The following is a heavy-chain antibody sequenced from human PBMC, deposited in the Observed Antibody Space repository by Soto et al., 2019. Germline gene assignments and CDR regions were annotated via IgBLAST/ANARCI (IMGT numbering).Heavy chain of an antibody. CDR1: GVTFSSYA. D-gene: IGHD2-15*01. CDR2: IVVGSGNT. CDR3: GYSRILYVRPLDYGMDV. J-gene: IGHJ6*02. Sequence: GASVKVSCKASGVTFSSYAISWVRRAPGQRLEWIGWIVVGSGNTNYAQKFQERVTITRDMSTSTAYMELSSLRSEDTAVYYCGYSRILYVRPLDYGMDVWGQGTTVTVSS. V-gene: IGHV1-58*02.